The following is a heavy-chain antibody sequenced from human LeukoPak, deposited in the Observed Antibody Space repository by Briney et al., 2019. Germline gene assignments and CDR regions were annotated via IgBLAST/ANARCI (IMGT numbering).Heavy chain of an antibody. J-gene: IGHJ4*02. CDR3: ATAPYGDYRVPFDY. V-gene: IGHV1-24*01. Sequence: ASVKVSCKVSVYTLTELSMHWVRQAPGKGLEWMGGFDPEDGETIYAQKFQGRVTMTEDTSTDTAYMELSSLRSEDTAVYYCATAPYGDYRVPFDYWGQGTLVTVSS. CDR1: VYTLTELS. D-gene: IGHD4-17*01. CDR2: FDPEDGET.